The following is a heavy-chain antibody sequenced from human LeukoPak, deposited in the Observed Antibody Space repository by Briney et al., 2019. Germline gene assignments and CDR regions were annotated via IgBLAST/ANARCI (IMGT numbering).Heavy chain of an antibody. V-gene: IGHV4-30-2*01. D-gene: IGHD2-2*01. Sequence: SQTLSLTCTVSGGSISSGGYYWSWIRQPPGKGLEWIGYIYHSGSTYYNPSLKSRVTISVDRSKNQFSLKLSSVTAADTAVYYCARGGVPAAMTLEYWFDPWGQGTLVTVSS. CDR1: GGSISSGGYY. CDR2: IYHSGST. CDR3: ARGGVPAAMTLEYWFDP. J-gene: IGHJ5*02.